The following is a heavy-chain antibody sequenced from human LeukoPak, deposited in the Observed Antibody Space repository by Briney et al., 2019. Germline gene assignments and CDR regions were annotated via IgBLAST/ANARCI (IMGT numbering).Heavy chain of an antibody. Sequence: SETLSLTCTVSGGSISSYYWSWIRQPPGKGLEWIGYIYYSGSTNYNPSLKSRVTISVDTSKNQFSLKLSSVTAADTAVYYCARAYCGGDCYYFDYWGQGTLVTVSS. CDR2: IYYSGST. D-gene: IGHD2-21*02. CDR3: ARAYCGGDCYYFDY. J-gene: IGHJ4*02. V-gene: IGHV4-59*01. CDR1: GGSISSYY.